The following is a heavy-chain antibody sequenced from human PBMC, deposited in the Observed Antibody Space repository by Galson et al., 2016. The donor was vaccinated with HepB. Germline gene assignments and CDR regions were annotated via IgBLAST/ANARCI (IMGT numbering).Heavy chain of an antibody. CDR3: ARRSDLLRITMIGRPLPYYGMDV. CDR2: IKEDGSEK. CDR1: GFMFNSYW. J-gene: IGHJ6*02. Sequence: SLRLSCAALGFMFNSYWMSWVRQAPGKGPEWVANIKEDGSEKNYVDSVKGRFTIFRDNAKNSLYLQMNNLRVDDTAVYYCARRSDLLRITMIGRPLPYYGMDVWGQGTTVTVSS. D-gene: IGHD3-22*01. V-gene: IGHV3-7*03.